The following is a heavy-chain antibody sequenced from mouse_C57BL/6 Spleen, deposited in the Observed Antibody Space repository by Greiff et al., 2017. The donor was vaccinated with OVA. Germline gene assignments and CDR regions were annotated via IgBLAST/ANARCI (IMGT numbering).Heavy chain of an antibody. J-gene: IGHJ3*01. V-gene: IGHV7-1*01. CDR1: GFTFSDFY. CDR2: SRNKANDYTT. D-gene: IGHD2-3*01. Sequence: EVNVVESGGGLVQSGRSLRLSCATSGFTFSDFYMEWVRQAPGKGLEWIAASRNKANDYTTEYSASVKGRFIVSRDTSQSILYLQMNALRAEDTAIYYCARADGYYRFAYWGQGTLVTVSA. CDR3: ARADGYYRFAY.